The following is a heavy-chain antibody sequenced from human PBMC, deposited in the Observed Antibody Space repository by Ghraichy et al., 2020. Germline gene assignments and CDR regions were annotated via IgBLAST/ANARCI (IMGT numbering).Heavy chain of an antibody. CDR1: GGSISSYH. CDR2: IYSRGNT. J-gene: IGHJ4*02. Sequence: SQTLSLTCTVSGGSISSYHWSWIRQPPGKGLEWIGYIYSRGNTNYNPSLKSRVTTSVDTSKNQFSLRLSSVTAADTAVYYCARERDSYNNFDYWGQGTLVTVSS. V-gene: IGHV4-59*01. CDR3: ARERDSYNNFDY. D-gene: IGHD5-24*01.